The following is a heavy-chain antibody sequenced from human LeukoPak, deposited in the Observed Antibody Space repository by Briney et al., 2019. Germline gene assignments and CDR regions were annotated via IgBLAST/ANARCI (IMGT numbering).Heavy chain of an antibody. CDR1: GFTFSNYW. V-gene: IGHV3-7*04. D-gene: IGHD6-13*01. Sequence: GGSLRLSCAAAGFTFSNYWMSWVRQAPGKGLEFMANIKEAGSEKYYVDSVKGRFTISRDNDKNSVHLQMNSLRAEDTAVYYCARGGGMRSWYDFDYWGQGTLVTVSS. J-gene: IGHJ4*02. CDR2: IKEAGSEK. CDR3: ARGGGMRSWYDFDY.